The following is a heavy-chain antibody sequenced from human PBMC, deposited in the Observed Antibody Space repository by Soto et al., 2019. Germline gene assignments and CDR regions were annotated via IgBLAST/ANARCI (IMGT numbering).Heavy chain of an antibody. D-gene: IGHD3-9*01. Sequence: AGSLRLSCAASGFTFSSYGMHWVRQAPGKGLEWVAVIWYDGSNKYYADSVKGRFTIFRYNSKNTLYLQMNSLRAEDPAVCYGARDNTVLQYFDWPPDSDHFDSWGQGTLVTVSS. J-gene: IGHJ4*02. V-gene: IGHV3-33*01. CDR3: ARDNTVLQYFDWPPDSDHFDS. CDR2: IWYDGSNK. CDR1: GFTFSSYG.